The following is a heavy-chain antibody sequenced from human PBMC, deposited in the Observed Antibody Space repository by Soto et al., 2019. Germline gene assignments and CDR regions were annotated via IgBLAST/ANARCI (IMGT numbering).Heavy chain of an antibody. Sequence: HPGGSLRLSCAASGFTLRNSRMSWVRQAPGKGLEWVANIKQDGSDTYYVDSVKGRFTISRDNAKNSLYLQMNSLRAEDTAVYYCATDLGTTIARHWGQGTLVTVSS. D-gene: IGHD1-1*01. CDR2: IKQDGSDT. CDR1: GFTLRNSR. CDR3: ATDLGTTIARH. V-gene: IGHV3-7*04. J-gene: IGHJ4*02.